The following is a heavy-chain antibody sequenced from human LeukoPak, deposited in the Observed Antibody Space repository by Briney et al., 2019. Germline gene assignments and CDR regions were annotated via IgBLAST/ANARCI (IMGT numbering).Heavy chain of an antibody. Sequence: PGGSLRPSCAASGFTFSSYWMTWVRQTPGKGLEWVANIKQDGIEIYYVDSVKGRFTISRDNAKNSLYMQMNSLRAEDTAVYYCTRVGEFLRSPYYYMDVWGTGTTVTVSS. CDR3: TRVGEFLRSPYYYMDV. CDR2: IKQDGIEI. CDR1: GFTFSSYW. D-gene: IGHD3-3*01. V-gene: IGHV3-7*01. J-gene: IGHJ6*03.